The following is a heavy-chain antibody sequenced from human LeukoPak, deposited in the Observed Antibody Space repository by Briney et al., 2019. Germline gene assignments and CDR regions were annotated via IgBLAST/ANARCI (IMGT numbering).Heavy chain of an antibody. J-gene: IGHJ4*02. V-gene: IGHV4-4*07. D-gene: IGHD7-27*01. Sequence: SETLSLTCTVSGGSISSHYWSWIRRPAGKGLERIGRIYTSGSTNYNPSLKSRVTMSVDTSKNQFSLKLSSVTAADTAVYYCARSLTGSYYFDYWGQGTLVTVSS. CDR3: ARSLTGSYYFDY. CDR1: GGSISSHY. CDR2: IYTSGST.